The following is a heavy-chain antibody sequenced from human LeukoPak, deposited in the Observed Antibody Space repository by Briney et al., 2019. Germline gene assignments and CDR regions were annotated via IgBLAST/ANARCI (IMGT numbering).Heavy chain of an antibody. V-gene: IGHV4-59*08. J-gene: IGHJ4*02. CDR1: GASISSYY. Sequence: SETLSLTCTVSGASISSYYWSWIRQPPGKGLEWIGYIYYSGSTNYNPSLKSRVTISVDPSNNRFSLKLSSVTAADTAVYYCARHEEGYCSSTSCYGNWGQGTLVTVSS. D-gene: IGHD2-2*01. CDR3: ARHEEGYCSSTSCYGN. CDR2: IYYSGST.